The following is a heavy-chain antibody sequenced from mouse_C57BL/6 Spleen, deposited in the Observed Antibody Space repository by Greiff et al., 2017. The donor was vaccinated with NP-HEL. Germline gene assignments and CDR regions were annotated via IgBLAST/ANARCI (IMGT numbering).Heavy chain of an antibody. CDR2: IYPRSGNT. Sequence: VQLQQSGAELARPGASVKLSCKASGYTFTSYGISWVKQRTGQGLEWIGEIYPRSGNTYYNEKFKGKATLTADKSSSTAYMELRSLTSEDSAVYFCARGGYDYELFDYWGQGTTLTVSS. J-gene: IGHJ2*01. CDR1: GYTFTSYG. V-gene: IGHV1-81*01. CDR3: ARGGYDYELFDY. D-gene: IGHD2-4*01.